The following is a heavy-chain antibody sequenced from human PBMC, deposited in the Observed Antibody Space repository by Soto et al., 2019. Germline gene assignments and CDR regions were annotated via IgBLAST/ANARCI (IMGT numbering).Heavy chain of an antibody. Sequence: QVQLVQSGAEVKKPGASVKVSCKASGYTFTSYGISWVRKAPGQGREWMGWISAYNGNTNYAQKRQGRVTMTTGTSTITASRELRSRRSDDPAVYRCARDPGSGKSLGRWDDYWGQGTLVTVSS. D-gene: IGHD3-10*01. CDR3: ARDPGSGKSLGRWDDY. J-gene: IGHJ4*02. V-gene: IGHV1-18*01. CDR1: GYTFTSYG. CDR2: ISAYNGNT.